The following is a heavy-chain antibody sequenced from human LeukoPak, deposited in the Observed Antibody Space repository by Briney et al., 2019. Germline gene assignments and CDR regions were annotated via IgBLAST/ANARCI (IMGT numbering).Heavy chain of an antibody. D-gene: IGHD3-16*02. V-gene: IGHV3-53*01. J-gene: IGHJ2*01. CDR2: SYSGGSS. CDR3: AREEHYRRYFAL. CDR1: GFTVSSNY. Sequence: QTGGSLRLSCAASGFTVSSNYMSWVRQAPGKGLEWVSVSYSGGSSYYAHSVKGRFTISRDNSKNTLYLQMNTLRAEDTAVYFCAREEHYRRYFALWGRGTLVTVSS.